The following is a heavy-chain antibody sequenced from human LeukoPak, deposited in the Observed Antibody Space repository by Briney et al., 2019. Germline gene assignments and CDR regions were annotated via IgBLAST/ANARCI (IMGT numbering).Heavy chain of an antibody. CDR1: GGTFSSYA. CDR3: ARDYTLTLGTTTYFQH. CDR2: INTNTGNP. Sequence: GASVKVSCKASGGTFSSYAISWVRQAPGQGLELMGWINTNTGNPTYAQGFTGRFVFSLDTSVSTAYLQIRSLKAEDTAVYYCARDYTLTLGTTTYFQHWGQGTLVTVSS. D-gene: IGHD1-7*01. V-gene: IGHV7-4-1*02. J-gene: IGHJ1*01.